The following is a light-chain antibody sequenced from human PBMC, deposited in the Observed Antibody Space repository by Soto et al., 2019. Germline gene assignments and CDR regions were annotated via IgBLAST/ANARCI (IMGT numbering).Light chain of an antibody. V-gene: IGLV2-14*01. CDR3: SSYTTISTVA. Sequence: QSALTQSASVSGSPGQSITISCTGTSSDIGGYNYVSWYQQHPDKAPKLMIFEGSNRPSGVSNRFSGSKSGNTASVTISGHLPEEEADYYCSSYTTISTVAFGVGTKLTVL. CDR2: EGS. CDR1: SSDIGGYNY. J-gene: IGLJ2*01.